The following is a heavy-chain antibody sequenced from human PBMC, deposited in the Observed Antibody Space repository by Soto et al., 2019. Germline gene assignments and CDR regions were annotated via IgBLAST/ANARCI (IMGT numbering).Heavy chain of an antibody. CDR2: IYYSGST. CDR3: ARVLGYCSGGSCYPGYGMDV. D-gene: IGHD2-15*01. CDR1: GGSISSSNW. V-gene: IGHV4-4*02. Sequence: LSLTCAVSGGSISSSNWWSWVRQPPGKGLEWIGYIYYSGSTNYNPSLKSRVTISVDTSKNQFSLKLSSVTAADTAVYYCARVLGYCSGGSCYPGYGMDVWGQGTTVTVSS. J-gene: IGHJ6*02.